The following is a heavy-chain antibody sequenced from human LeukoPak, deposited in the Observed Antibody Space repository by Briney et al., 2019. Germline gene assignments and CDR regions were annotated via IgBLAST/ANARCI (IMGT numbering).Heavy chain of an antibody. Sequence: GGSLRLSCAASGFTFSSYWMSWVRQAPGTGLEWVANIKQDGNEKYYVDSVKGRFTISRDNAKNSLYLQMNSLRAEDTAVYYCARAVTYYYDTSGYYWGQGTLVTVSS. CDR1: GFTFSSYW. J-gene: IGHJ4*02. V-gene: IGHV3-7*01. D-gene: IGHD3-22*01. CDR3: ARAVTYYYDTSGYY. CDR2: IKQDGNEK.